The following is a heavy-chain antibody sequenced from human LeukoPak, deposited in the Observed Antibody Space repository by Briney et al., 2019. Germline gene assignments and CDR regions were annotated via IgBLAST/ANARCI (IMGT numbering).Heavy chain of an antibody. D-gene: IGHD3-9*01. CDR3: ARDLGPPYYDILTGYYRPHDAFDI. CDR1: GYTFTSYY. V-gene: IGHV1-46*01. Sequence: ASVKVSCKASGYTFTSYYMHWVRQAPGQGLEWMGIINPSGGSTSYAQKFQGRVTMTRDTSTSTVYMELSSLRSEDTAVYYCARDLGPPYYDILTGYYRPHDAFDIWGQGTMVTVSS. CDR2: INPSGGST. J-gene: IGHJ3*02.